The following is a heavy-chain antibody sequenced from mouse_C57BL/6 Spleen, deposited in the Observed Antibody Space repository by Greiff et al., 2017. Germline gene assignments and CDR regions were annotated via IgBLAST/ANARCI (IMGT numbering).Heavy chain of an antibody. V-gene: IGHV1-69*01. CDR1: GYTFTSYW. Sequence: QVQLQQPGAELVMPGASVKLSCKASGYTFTSYWMHWVKQRPGQGLEWIGEIDPSDSYTNYNQKFKGKATLTVDKSSSTAYMQLSSLTSEDSAVYYFARGGITTVVGYFDYWGQGTTLTVSS. D-gene: IGHD1-1*01. CDR3: ARGGITTVVGYFDY. CDR2: IDPSDSYT. J-gene: IGHJ2*01.